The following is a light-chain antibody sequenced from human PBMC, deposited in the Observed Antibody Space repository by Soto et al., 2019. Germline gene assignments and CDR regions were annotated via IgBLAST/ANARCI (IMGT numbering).Light chain of an antibody. CDR2: GAS. Sequence: EIVMTQSPGTLSVSTGQGATLSCRASHSVDSNLAWYQQKPGQAPRLLIYGASTRPTGIPDRFSGSGSGTEFTLTISSLQSEDFAVYYCQQYDKWPRTFGGGTKVDIX. CDR1: HSVDSN. V-gene: IGKV3D-15*01. CDR3: QQYDKWPRT. J-gene: IGKJ4*01.